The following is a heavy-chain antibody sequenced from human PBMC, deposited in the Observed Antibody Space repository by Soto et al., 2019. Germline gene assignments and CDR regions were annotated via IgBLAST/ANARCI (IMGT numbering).Heavy chain of an antibody. CDR3: GRGGGGRNGYEPFDY. J-gene: IGHJ4*02. CDR2: IIPIFGTA. D-gene: IGHD5-12*01. V-gene: IGHV1-69*01. CDR1: GGTFSSYA. Sequence: QVQLVQSGAEVKKPGSSVKVSCKASGGTFSSYAISWVRQAPGQGLEWMGGIIPIFGTANYAQKFQGRVTITADESTGTAYMELSSLRAEEAAVYYCGRGGGGRNGYEPFDYWGQGTLVTVSS.